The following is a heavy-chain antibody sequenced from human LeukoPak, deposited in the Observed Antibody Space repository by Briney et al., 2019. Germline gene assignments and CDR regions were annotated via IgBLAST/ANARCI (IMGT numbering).Heavy chain of an antibody. D-gene: IGHD1-26*01. Sequence: PSETLSLTCTVSGGSISSYYWSWIRQPPGKGLEWIGYIYYSGSTNYNPSLKSRVTISVDTSKNQFSLKLSSVTAADTAVYYCARAHSGSYHVLDYWGQGTLVTVSS. CDR3: ARAHSGSYHVLDY. CDR2: IYYSGST. V-gene: IGHV4-59*01. J-gene: IGHJ4*02. CDR1: GGSISSYY.